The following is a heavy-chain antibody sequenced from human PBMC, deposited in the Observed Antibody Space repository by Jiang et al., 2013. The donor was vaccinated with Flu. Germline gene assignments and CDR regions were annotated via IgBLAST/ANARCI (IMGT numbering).Heavy chain of an antibody. D-gene: IGHD5-24*01. CDR2: ISGSGGST. CDR3: AKRGVNVRDGYNLGHFDY. V-gene: IGHV3-23*01. Sequence: VQLLESGGGLVQPGGSLRLSCAASGFTFDDYAMGWVRQAPGKGLEWVSGISGSGGSTYYADSVKGRFTISRDNSKNTLYLQMTSLTAEDTAVYYCAKRGVNVRDGYNLGHFDYWGQGTLVTVSS. CDR1: GFTFDDYA. J-gene: IGHJ4*02.